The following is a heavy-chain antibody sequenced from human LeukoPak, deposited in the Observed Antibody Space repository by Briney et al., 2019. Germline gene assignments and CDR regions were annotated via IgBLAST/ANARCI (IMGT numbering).Heavy chain of an antibody. CDR1: GFIFDDYA. J-gene: IGHJ4*02. V-gene: IGHV3-9*01. CDR3: AKDFNLYDSSVYGFDY. CDR2: ISWNSDGI. D-gene: IGHD3-22*01. Sequence: SLRLSCAASGFIFDDYAMHWVRQAPGKGLEWGSGISWNSDGIGYADSVKGRFTISRENAKKSLYLQMNSLRAEDTALYYCAKDFNLYDSSVYGFDYWGQGTLVTVSS.